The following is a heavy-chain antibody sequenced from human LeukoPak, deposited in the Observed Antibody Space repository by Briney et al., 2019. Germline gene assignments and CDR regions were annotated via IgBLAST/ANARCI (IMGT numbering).Heavy chain of an antibody. Sequence: PGGSLRLSCAASGFTFSSYAMHWVRQAPGKGLEWVAVISYDGSNKYYADSVKGRFTISRDNSKNTLYLQMNSLRAEDTAVYYCARVVDYGGNAHFDYWGQGTLVTVSS. D-gene: IGHD4-23*01. V-gene: IGHV3-30-3*01. CDR3: ARVVDYGGNAHFDY. J-gene: IGHJ4*02. CDR2: ISYDGSNK. CDR1: GFTFSSYA.